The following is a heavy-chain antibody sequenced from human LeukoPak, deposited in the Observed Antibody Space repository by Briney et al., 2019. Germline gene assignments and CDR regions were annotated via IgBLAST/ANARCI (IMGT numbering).Heavy chain of an antibody. Sequence: GESLKISCKGSGYRFTTYWIAWVRQMPGKGLEWMGIIYSGDSDTRYSPSFQGQVTISVDKSISTAYLQWSSLKASDTAMYYCARPGSRGFSSSFDYWGQGTLVTVSS. V-gene: IGHV5-51*01. CDR3: ARPGSRGFSSSFDY. D-gene: IGHD6-19*01. CDR2: IYSGDSDT. CDR1: GYRFTTYW. J-gene: IGHJ4*02.